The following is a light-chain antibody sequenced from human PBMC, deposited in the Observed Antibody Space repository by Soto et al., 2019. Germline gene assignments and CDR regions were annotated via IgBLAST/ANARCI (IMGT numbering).Light chain of an antibody. CDR3: QQYDNWPIT. CDR1: QSVSSN. J-gene: IGKJ5*01. CDR2: GAS. Sequence: EIVMTQSPATLSVSPGERATLSCRASQSVSSNLAWYQQKPGQAPRLLIYGASTRATGIPAMFSGSGSGTEFTLTISSLQSEDFAVFYCQQYDNWPITVGQGTRLEIK. V-gene: IGKV3-15*01.